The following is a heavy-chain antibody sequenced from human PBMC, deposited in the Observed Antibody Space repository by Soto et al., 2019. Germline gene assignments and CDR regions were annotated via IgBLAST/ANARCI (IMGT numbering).Heavy chain of an antibody. CDR3: ARGRWDYNWNYAELDY. D-gene: IGHD1-7*01. J-gene: IGHJ4*02. V-gene: IGHV3-11*06. CDR1: GFTFSDYY. Sequence: VGSLRLSCAASGFTFSDYYMSWIRQAPGKGLEWVSYISSSSSYTNYADSVKGRFTISRDNAKNSLYLQMNSLRAEDTAVYYCARGRWDYNWNYAELDYWGQGT. CDR2: ISSSSSYT.